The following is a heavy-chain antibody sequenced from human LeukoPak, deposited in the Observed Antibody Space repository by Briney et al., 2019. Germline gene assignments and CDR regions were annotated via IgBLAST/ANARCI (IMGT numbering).Heavy chain of an antibody. CDR1: GGTFSSYA. V-gene: IGHV1-69*04. J-gene: IGHJ4*02. CDR3: AREKSSDWPGLFDY. CDR2: MIPILGIA. D-gene: IGHD6-19*01. Sequence: SVKVSCKASGGTFSSYAISWVRQAPGQGLEWMGRMIPILGIANYAQKFQGRVTITADKSTSTAYMELSSLRSEDTAVYYCAREKSSDWPGLFDYWGQGTLVTVSS.